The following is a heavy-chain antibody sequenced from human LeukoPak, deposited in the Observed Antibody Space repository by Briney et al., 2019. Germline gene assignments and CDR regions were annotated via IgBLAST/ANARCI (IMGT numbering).Heavy chain of an antibody. Sequence: PGGSLRLSCAASGFTFSDYYMSWIRQAPGKGLQWVSYISESGAAIYYADSVKGRFTISRDNAKNSVYLQMNSLRDGDTAVYYCARDSGNSFDYWGQGNLVTVSS. CDR2: ISESGAAI. J-gene: IGHJ4*02. CDR3: ARDSGNSFDY. CDR1: GFTFSDYY. V-gene: IGHV3-11*04.